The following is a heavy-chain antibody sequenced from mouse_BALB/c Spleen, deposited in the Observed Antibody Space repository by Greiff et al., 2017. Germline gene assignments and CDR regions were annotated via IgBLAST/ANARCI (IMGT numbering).Heavy chain of an antibody. J-gene: IGHJ4*01. CDR2: INPSNGGT. Sequence: VQLQQPGAELVKPGASVKLSCKASGYTFTSYYMYWVKQRPGQGLEWIGGINPSNGGTNFNEKFKSKATLTVDKSSSTAYMQLSSLTSEDSAVYYCTRWDYAMDYWGQGTSVTVSA. V-gene: IGHV1S81*02. CDR1: GYTFTSYY. CDR3: TRWDYAMDY.